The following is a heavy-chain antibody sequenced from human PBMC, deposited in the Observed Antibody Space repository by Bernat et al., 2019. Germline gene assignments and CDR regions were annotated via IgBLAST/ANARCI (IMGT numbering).Heavy chain of an antibody. D-gene: IGHD3-3*02. Sequence: QVQLQESGPGLVKPSQTLSLTCTVSGGSISSGGYYWSWIRQHPGKGLEWIGYIYYSGSTYYNPSLKSRVTISVDTSKNQFSLKRSSVTAADTAVYYCARGFGIFGVVYDYWGQGTLVTVSS. CDR2: IYYSGST. CDR3: ARGFGIFGVVYDY. CDR1: GGSISSGGYY. J-gene: IGHJ4*02. V-gene: IGHV4-31*03.